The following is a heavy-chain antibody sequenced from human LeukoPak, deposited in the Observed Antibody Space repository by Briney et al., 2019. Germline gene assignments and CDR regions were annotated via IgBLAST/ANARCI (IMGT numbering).Heavy chain of an antibody. CDR1: GYTFAGYY. J-gene: IGHJ4*02. V-gene: IGHV1-2*02. CDR3: ATDWRAARIFDH. Sequence: ASVKVSCKASGYTFAGYYMHWVRQAPGHGLEWMGWINPSSGGSNYAQKFQGRVTMTRDTSIATAYMELSRLTSDDTAVYYCATDWRAARIFDHWGLATLVTVSS. CDR2: INPSSGGS. D-gene: IGHD2-15*01.